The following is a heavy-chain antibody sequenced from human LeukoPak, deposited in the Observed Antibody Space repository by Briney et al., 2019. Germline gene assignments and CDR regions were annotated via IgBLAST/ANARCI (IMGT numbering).Heavy chain of an antibody. V-gene: IGHV4-61*02. Sequence: PSETLSLTCIVSGVSISSSSYYWSWIRQPAGKGLEWIGPIYPSGRINYNPSLKSRVTMSVDTSKNQISLKLRSVTAADTAVYYCARGTTVIPDTWGQGSLVTVSS. D-gene: IGHD1-1*01. CDR1: GVSISSSSYY. CDR2: IYPSGRI. J-gene: IGHJ5*02. CDR3: ARGTTVIPDT.